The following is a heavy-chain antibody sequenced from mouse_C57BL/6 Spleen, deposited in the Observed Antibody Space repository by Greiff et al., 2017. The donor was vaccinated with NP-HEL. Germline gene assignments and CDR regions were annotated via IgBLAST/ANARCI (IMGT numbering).Heavy chain of an antibody. J-gene: IGHJ2*01. D-gene: IGHD1-2*01. CDR3: AGEILRHYVDY. Sequence: QVQLQQSGAELAKPGASVKLSCKASGYTFTSYWMHWVKQRPGQGLEWIGYINPSSGYTKYNQKFKDKATLTEDKSSSTAYMQLSSLTYEDSAVYDCAGEILRHYVDYWGQGTTLTVSS. V-gene: IGHV1-7*01. CDR2: INPSSGYT. CDR1: GYTFTSYW.